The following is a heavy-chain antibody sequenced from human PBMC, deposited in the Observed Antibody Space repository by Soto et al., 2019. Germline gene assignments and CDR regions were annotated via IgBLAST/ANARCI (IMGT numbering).Heavy chain of an antibody. CDR2: IIPILGIA. Sequence: QVQLVQSGAEVKKPGSSVKVSCKASGGTFSSYTISWVRQAPGQGLEWMGRIIPILGIANYAQKFQGRVPITADKSTSTAYMELSSLRSEDTAVYYCARGYCSGGSCYHHYYYYMDVWGKGTTVTVSS. D-gene: IGHD2-15*01. V-gene: IGHV1-69*02. CDR1: GGTFSSYT. J-gene: IGHJ6*03. CDR3: ARGYCSGGSCYHHYYYYMDV.